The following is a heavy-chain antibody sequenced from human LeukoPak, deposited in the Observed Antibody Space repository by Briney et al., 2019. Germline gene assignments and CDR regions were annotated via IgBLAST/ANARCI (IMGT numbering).Heavy chain of an antibody. CDR3: ARGATYYDFWSGYYEDNWFDP. CDR1: DGSISCYY. V-gene: IGHV4-34*01. J-gene: IGHJ5*02. Sequence: SETLSLTCAVYDGSISCYYWSWIRQPPGKGLEWIGKINHSGSTNYNPTLKSRVTISVDTSKNQFSMKLSSVTAADTAVYYCARGATYYDFWSGYYEDNWFDPWGQGTLVTVSS. CDR2: INHSGST. D-gene: IGHD3-3*01.